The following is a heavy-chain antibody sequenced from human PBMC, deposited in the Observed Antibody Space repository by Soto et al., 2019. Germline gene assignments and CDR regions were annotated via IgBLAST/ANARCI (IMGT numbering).Heavy chain of an antibody. D-gene: IGHD2-15*01. V-gene: IGHV3-30*03. CDR2: IPYDGSNN. J-gene: IGHJ6*02. CDR3: AIGRGGNYYYGMDV. Sequence: GGSLRLSCAASGFTFSSYGMHWVRQAPGKGLEWVAVIPYDGSNNYYADSVKGRFTISRDNSQNTVYLHMNSLRAEDTAVYYFAIGRGGNYYYGMDVWGQGTTVTVSS. CDR1: GFTFSSYG.